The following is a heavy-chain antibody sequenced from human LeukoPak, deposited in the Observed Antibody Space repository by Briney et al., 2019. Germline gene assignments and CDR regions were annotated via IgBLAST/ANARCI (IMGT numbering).Heavy chain of an antibody. CDR1: GYTFTSYA. CDR2: INAGNGNT. V-gene: IGHV1-3*01. D-gene: IGHD3-16*02. J-gene: IGHJ1*01. CDR3: ARDRDYVWGSYRSRYFQH. Sequence: ASVKVSCKASGYTFTSYAMHWVRQAPGQRLEWMGWINAGNGNTKYSQKFQGRVTITRDTSASTAYMELSSLRSEDTAVYYCARDRDYVWGSYRSRYFQHWGQGTLVTVSS.